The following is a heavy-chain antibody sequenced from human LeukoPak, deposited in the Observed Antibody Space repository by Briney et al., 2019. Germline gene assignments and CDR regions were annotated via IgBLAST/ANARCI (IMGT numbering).Heavy chain of an antibody. CDR3: ARTIIISYFDY. V-gene: IGHV3-66*01. Sequence: GGSLRLSCAASGFTVSSNYMSWVRQAPGKGLEWVSVIYSGGSTYYADSVKGRFTISRDNSKNTLYLQMNSLRAEDTAVYYCARTIIISYFDYWGQGTLVTVSS. CDR2: IYSGGST. D-gene: IGHD3-10*01. J-gene: IGHJ4*02. CDR1: GFTVSSNY.